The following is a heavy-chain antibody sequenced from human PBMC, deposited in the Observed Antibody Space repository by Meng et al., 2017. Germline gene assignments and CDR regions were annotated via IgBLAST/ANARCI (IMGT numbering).Heavy chain of an antibody. V-gene: IGHV3-23*01. CDR3: AKDAVAGTISAGGY. CDR1: GFTFSSYA. CDR2: ISGSGGST. D-gene: IGHD6-19*01. Sequence: GGSLRLSCAASGFTFSSYAMSWVRQAPGKGLEWVSAISGSGGSTYSADSVKGRFTISRDNSKNTLYLQMNSLRAEDTAVYYCAKDAVAGTISAGGYWGQGTLVTVSS. J-gene: IGHJ4*02.